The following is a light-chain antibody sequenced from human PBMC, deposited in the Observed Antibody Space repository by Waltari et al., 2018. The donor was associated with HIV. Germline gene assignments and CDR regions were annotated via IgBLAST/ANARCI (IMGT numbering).Light chain of an antibody. CDR1: RSDIGDYDF. V-gene: IGLV2-14*03. J-gene: IGLJ1*01. CDR2: DVI. CDR3: SSYSRTSTFV. Sequence: QSALTQPASVSGSPGQSITLSCTGTRSDIGDYDFVAWYQQHPGKAPKLMIYDVIQRPSGVSFRFSGSKSGNTASLTISGLQAEDEADYYCSSYSRTSTFVFGTGTKVTVL.